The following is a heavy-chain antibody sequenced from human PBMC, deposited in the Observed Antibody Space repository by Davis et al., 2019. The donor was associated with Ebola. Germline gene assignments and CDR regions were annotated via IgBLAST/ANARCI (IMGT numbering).Heavy chain of an antibody. CDR2: IDPSDSYT. J-gene: IGHJ6*02. CDR3: GGSRYYYYGMDV. Sequence: GESLKISCKGSGYSFTSYWISWVRQMPGKGLEWMGRIDPSDSYTNYSPSFQGHVTISADKSISTAYLQWSSLKASDTAMYYCGGSRYYYYGMDVWGQGTTVTVSS. CDR1: GYSFTSYW. D-gene: IGHD3-10*01. V-gene: IGHV5-10-1*01.